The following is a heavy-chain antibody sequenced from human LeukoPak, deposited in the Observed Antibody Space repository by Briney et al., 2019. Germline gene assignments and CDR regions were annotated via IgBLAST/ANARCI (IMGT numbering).Heavy chain of an antibody. Sequence: PGRSLRLSCAASGFTFSSYWMSWVRQAPGKGLEWVSYISTSSTTKYNADPVKGRFTISRDNAKNSLYLQMYSLRAEDTAVYYCARGSSYCGGDCFDCWGQGTLVGVSS. V-gene: IGHV3-48*01. CDR1: GFTFSSYW. CDR3: ARGSSYCGGDCFDC. CDR2: ISTSSTTK. D-gene: IGHD2-21*01. J-gene: IGHJ4*02.